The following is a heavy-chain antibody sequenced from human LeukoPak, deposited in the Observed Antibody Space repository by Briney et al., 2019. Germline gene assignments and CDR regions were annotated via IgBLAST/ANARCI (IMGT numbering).Heavy chain of an antibody. CDR2: IWYDGSNK. J-gene: IGHJ6*02. CDR3: VRARLWFGELFIPGALGGMDV. D-gene: IGHD3-10*01. CDR1: GFTFSSYG. Sequence: GRSLRLSCAASGFTFSSYGMHWVRQAPGKGLEWVAVIWYDGSNKYYADSVKGRFTISRDNSKNTLYLQMNSLRAEDTAVYYCVRARLWFGELFIPGALGGMDVWGQGTTVTVSS. V-gene: IGHV3-33*01.